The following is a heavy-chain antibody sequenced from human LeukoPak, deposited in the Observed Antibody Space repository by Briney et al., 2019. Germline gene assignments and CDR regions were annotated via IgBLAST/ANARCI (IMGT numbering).Heavy chain of an antibody. V-gene: IGHV1-69*01. Sequence: SVKVSCKASGGTFSSYAISWVRQAPGQGLEWMGGIIPIFGTANYAQKFQGRVTITADESTSTAYMELSSLRSEDTAVYYCARGGYCTNGVCYVYWGQGTLVTVSS. D-gene: IGHD2-8*01. CDR3: ARGGYCTNGVCYVY. CDR2: IIPIFGTA. CDR1: GGTFSSYA. J-gene: IGHJ4*02.